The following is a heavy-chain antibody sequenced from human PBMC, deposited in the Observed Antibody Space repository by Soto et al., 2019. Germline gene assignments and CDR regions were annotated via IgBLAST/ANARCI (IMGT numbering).Heavy chain of an antibody. CDR2: INPSGDST. Sequence: ASVKVSCKASRYTFTTYYMHWVRQAPGQGLEWMGIINPSGDSTTYAQKFRGRFTMTRDTSTDTLFMELSSLRSEDTAVYYCARDWEFGYWGQGTLVTVSS. J-gene: IGHJ4*02. CDR1: RYTFTTYY. D-gene: IGHD3-10*01. V-gene: IGHV1-46*01. CDR3: ARDWEFGY.